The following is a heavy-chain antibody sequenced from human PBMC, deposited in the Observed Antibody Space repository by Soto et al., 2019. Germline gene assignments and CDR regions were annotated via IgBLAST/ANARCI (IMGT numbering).Heavy chain of an antibody. V-gene: IGHV3-53*01. CDR1: GFTVSSNY. J-gene: IGHJ4*02. CDR2: NYSGGST. Sequence: EVQLVESGGGLIQPGGSLRLSCAASGFTVSSNYMSWVRQAPGKGLEWVSVNYSGGSTYYADSVKGRFTISRDNSKNTLYLQMNSLRAEDTAVYYCARGHSSGYYGNFDYWGQGTLVTVSS. D-gene: IGHD3-22*01. CDR3: ARGHSSGYYGNFDY.